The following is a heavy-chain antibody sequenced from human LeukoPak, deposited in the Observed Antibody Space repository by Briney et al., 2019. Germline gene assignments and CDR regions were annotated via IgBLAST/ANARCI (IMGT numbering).Heavy chain of an antibody. CDR3: ARLGGVVTYYFDY. D-gene: IGHD2-21*02. CDR1: GGSISSSSYY. V-gene: IGHV4-39*01. CDR2: IYYSGST. J-gene: IGHJ4*02. Sequence: PSETLSLTCTVSGGSISSSSYYWGWIRQPPGKGLEWIGSIYYSGSTYYNPSLKSRVTISVDTSKNQFSLKLSSVTAADTAVYYCARLGGVVTYYFDYWGQGTLVTVSS.